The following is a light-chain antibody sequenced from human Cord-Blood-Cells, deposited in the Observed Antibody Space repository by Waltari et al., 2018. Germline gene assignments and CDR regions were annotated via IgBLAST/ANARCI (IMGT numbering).Light chain of an antibody. V-gene: IGKV3-11*01. Sequence: DIVLTQSPATLPLSPGERATLSCRASQSVSSYLAWYQQKPGQAPRLLIYEASNSATGIPARFSGSGSGTDFTLTISSLETEDLAVYYCQQRSNWPLTFGGGTKVEIK. CDR3: QQRSNWPLT. CDR1: QSVSSY. CDR2: EAS. J-gene: IGKJ4*01.